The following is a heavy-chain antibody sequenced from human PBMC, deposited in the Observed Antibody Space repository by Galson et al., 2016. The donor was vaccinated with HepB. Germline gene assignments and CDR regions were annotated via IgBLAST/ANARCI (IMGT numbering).Heavy chain of an antibody. CDR1: GFNFNRHG. Sequence: SLRLSCAASGFNFNRHGMHWVRQAPGKGLEWVAAISFGEDDKYYGASVQGRFTISRDDSRNTLYLQMNSLRPDDTAVYYCAKDHTYSAGIYWYFALWGRGTLVTVSS. CDR2: ISFGEDDK. D-gene: IGHD3-10*01. V-gene: IGHV3-30*18. J-gene: IGHJ2*01. CDR3: AKDHTYSAGIYWYFAL.